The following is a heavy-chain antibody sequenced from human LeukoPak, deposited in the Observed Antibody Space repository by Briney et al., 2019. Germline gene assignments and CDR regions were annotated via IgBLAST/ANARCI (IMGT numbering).Heavy chain of an antibody. V-gene: IGHV3-33*06. CDR1: GFTFXSYG. Sequence: GFTFXSYGXHWVRQAPGKGLXWVAVIWYDGSNKYYADSVKGRFTISRDNSKNTLHLQMNSLRAEDTAVYYCAKEKYSSGWCFDYWGQGTLVTVSS. D-gene: IGHD6-19*01. CDR3: AKEKYSSGWCFDY. CDR2: IWYDGSNK. J-gene: IGHJ4*02.